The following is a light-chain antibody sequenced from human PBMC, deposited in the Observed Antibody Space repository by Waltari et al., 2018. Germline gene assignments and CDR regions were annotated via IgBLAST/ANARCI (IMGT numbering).Light chain of an antibody. CDR2: DAS. CDR3: QQRSSWFT. V-gene: IGKV3-11*01. Sequence: EIVLTQSPGTLSLSPGESATLSCRASQSVDTYLAWYQKKPGQAPRLLSYDASTRAPGISARFSGGGSGTDFTLTISSLEPEDFAVYYCQQRSSWFTFGGGTKVEV. CDR1: QSVDTY. J-gene: IGKJ4*01.